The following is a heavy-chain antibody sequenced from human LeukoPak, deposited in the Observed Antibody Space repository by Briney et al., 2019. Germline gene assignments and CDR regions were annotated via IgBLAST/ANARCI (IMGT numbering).Heavy chain of an antibody. CDR1: GGTFNSYA. CDR2: IIPILGIA. CDR3: ARGSHGYSYADY. Sequence: SVKLSCKASGGTFNSYAISGVQQAPGQGLEWMGRIIPILGIANYAQKFKGRVTITADKSTSTAYMELSSLRSEDTAVYYCARGSHGYSYADYWGQGTLVTVSS. D-gene: IGHD5-18*01. J-gene: IGHJ4*02. V-gene: IGHV1-69*04.